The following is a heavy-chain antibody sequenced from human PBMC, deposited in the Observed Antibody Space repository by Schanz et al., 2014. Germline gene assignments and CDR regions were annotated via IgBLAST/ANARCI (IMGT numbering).Heavy chain of an antibody. V-gene: IGHV1-8*02. CDR3: ARGYGDSPTDF. Sequence: QVQLVQSGTQVKKPGASVKVSCKASGYTLSAYSLHWVRQAPGQGLEWMGWMNPNSGDTGYPRKFQDRVTMTRNTSISTAYMELNSLTSEDTAVYYCARGYGDSPTDFWGQGTLGTVSS. J-gene: IGHJ4*02. CDR2: MNPNSGDT. CDR1: GYTLSAYS. D-gene: IGHD4-17*01.